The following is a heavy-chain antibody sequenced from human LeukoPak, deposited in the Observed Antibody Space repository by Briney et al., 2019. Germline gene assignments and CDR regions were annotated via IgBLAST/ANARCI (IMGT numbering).Heavy chain of an antibody. V-gene: IGHV4-34*01. CDR3: ARDSSYTTSWPFHY. D-gene: IGHD6-13*01. CDR1: GGSFSNYY. Sequence: PSETLSLTCAVYGGSFSNYYWSWIRQPPGKGLEWIGDVNDSGSTNYNPSLKSRVTISVDTSKNQFSLKLTSVTAADTAVYYCARDSSYTTSWPFHYWGKGNLDTVFS. CDR2: VNDSGST. J-gene: IGHJ4*02.